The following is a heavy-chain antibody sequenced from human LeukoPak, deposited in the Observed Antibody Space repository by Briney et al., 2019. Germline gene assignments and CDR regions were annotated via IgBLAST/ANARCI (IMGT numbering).Heavy chain of an antibody. CDR3: ASRRGSGNYTGMAFDI. V-gene: IGHV1-18*01. Sequence: GASVKVSCKASGYTFTSYGISWVRQAPGQGLEWMGWISAYNGNTNYAQKLQGRVAMTTDTSTSTAYMELRRLRSDDTAVYYCASRRGSGNYTGMAFDIWGQGTMVTVSA. CDR2: ISAYNGNT. CDR1: GYTFTSYG. J-gene: IGHJ3*02. D-gene: IGHD1-26*01.